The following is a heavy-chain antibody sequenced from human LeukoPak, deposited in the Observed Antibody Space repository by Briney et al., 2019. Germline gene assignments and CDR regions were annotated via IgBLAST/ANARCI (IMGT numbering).Heavy chain of an antibody. D-gene: IGHD4-11*01. CDR1: GYSISSGYY. CDR3: ARIWGLTTYSNQPYYFDY. Sequence: PSETLSLTCTVSGYSISSGYYWSWIRQPPGKGLEWIGEINHSGSTNYNPSLKSRVTISVDTSKNQFSLKLSSVTAADTAVYYCARIWGLTTYSNQPYYFDYWGQGTLVTVSS. CDR2: INHSGST. J-gene: IGHJ4*02. V-gene: IGHV4-38-2*02.